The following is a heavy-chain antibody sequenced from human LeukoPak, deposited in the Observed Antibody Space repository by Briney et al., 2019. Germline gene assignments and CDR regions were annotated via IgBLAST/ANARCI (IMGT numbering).Heavy chain of an antibody. V-gene: IGHV1-8*03. J-gene: IGHJ4*02. CDR3: ARGNYDYVWGSYRYRFDY. Sequence: ASVKVSCKASGDTFTNYDINWVRQATGQGLEWMGWMNPNSGNTGYAQKFQGRVTITRNTSISTAYMELSSLRSEDTAVYYCARGNYDYVWGSYRYRFDYWGQGTLVTVSS. CDR1: GDTFTNYD. D-gene: IGHD3-16*02. CDR2: MNPNSGNT.